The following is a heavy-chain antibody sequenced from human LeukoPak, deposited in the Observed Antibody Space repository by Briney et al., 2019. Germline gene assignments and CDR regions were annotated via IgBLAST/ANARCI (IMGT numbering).Heavy chain of an antibody. Sequence: PSETLSLTCTVSGGSISGYYWSWIRQPPGKGLEWIGYISYSGSTNYNPSLKSRVTISVDTSKNQFSLKLSSVTAADTAVYYCARQRSLVGNSYYYGVDVWGQGTTVTVS. J-gene: IGHJ6*02. V-gene: IGHV4-59*08. D-gene: IGHD2-15*01. CDR3: ARQRSLVGNSYYYGVDV. CDR1: GGSISGYY. CDR2: ISYSGST.